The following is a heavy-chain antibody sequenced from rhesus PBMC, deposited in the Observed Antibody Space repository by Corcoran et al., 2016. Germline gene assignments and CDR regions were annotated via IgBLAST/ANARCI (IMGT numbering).Heavy chain of an antibody. Sequence: QVTLKESGPALVKPTQTLTLTCTFSGFSLTTSGIGVGWIRHPPGKALAWLALIYWDNDKRYSTSLKSRLTISKDTSKNQVVLTMTNMDPVDTATYYCARTQYCTGSGCYQVIDYWGQGVLVTVSS. CDR2: IYWDNDK. V-gene: IGHV2-174*01. CDR3: ARTQYCTGSGCYQVIDY. J-gene: IGHJ4*01. CDR1: GFSLTTSGIG. D-gene: IGHD2-21*01.